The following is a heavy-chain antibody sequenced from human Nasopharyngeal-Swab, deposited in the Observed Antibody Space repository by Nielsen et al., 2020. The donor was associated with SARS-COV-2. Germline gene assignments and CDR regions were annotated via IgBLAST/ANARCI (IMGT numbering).Heavy chain of an antibody. J-gene: IGHJ4*02. V-gene: IGHV1-69*10. CDR2: IVPALGLP. CDR1: GDTFTNSA. CDR3: AREGEYGAYDAPDY. Sequence: SVKVSCNTSGDTFTNSAISWVRQAPGQGLQWMGGIVPALGLPTYAQKFRGRVTISADRSTTTSYLELSSLRSEDTAIYYCAREGEYGAYDAPDYWGQGTLVTVSS. D-gene: IGHD5-12*01.